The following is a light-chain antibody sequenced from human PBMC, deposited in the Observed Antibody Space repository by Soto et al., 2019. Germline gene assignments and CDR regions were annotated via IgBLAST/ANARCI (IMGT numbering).Light chain of an antibody. CDR2: AAS. Sequence: DIQMTQSPSSLSASVGDRVTITCRASQSISSYLNWYQQKPGKAPKLLIYAASSLQSGVPSRFSGSGSGTDCTLTSSRLQPEDFATYDCQQSDSTHNTFGQGTKLEIK. CDR1: QSISSY. V-gene: IGKV1-39*01. CDR3: QQSDSTHNT. J-gene: IGKJ2*01.